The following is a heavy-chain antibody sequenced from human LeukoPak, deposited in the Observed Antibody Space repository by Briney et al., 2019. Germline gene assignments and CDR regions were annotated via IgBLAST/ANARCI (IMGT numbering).Heavy chain of an antibody. J-gene: IGHJ4*02. CDR2: IYYSGST. CDR1: GGSISSYY. Sequence: SETLSLTCTVSGGSISSYYWSWIRQPPGKGLEWIGYIYYSGSTNYNPSLKSRVTISVDTSKNQFSLKLSSVTAADAAVYYCARRDSSGWYYFDYWGQGTLVTVSS. CDR3: ARRDSSGWYYFDY. V-gene: IGHV4-59*01. D-gene: IGHD6-19*01.